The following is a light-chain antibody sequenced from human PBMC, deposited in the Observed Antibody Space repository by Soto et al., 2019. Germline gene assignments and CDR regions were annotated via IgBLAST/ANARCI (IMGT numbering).Light chain of an antibody. Sequence: DIQMTQSPSSLSASVGDRVTITCRSNQSVSIYLNWYHHKPGKAPKLLIYTASNLQNGVPSRFSGSGSGTDFALTISSLQPEDFATYYCQQSYNTPPTFGQGTKVEIK. CDR3: QQSYNTPPT. CDR2: TAS. CDR1: QSVSIY. V-gene: IGKV1-39*01. J-gene: IGKJ1*01.